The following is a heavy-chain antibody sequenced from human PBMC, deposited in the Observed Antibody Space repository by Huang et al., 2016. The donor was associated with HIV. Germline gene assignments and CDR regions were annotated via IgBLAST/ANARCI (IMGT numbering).Heavy chain of an antibody. CDR3: ARGDYYGSGSYYNGYYFDY. CDR1: GGSVSSVIYY. CDR2: IYYSGRI. D-gene: IGHD3-10*01. J-gene: IGHJ4*02. V-gene: IGHV4-61*01. Sequence: QVQLRESGPGLVKPSETLSLTCTVSGGSVSSVIYYWSWIRQPPGKGLEWIGYIYYSGRIDYHPSLKSRVTISIDTSKNQFSLKLSSVTAADTAVYYCARGDYYGSGSYYNGYYFDYWGQGTLVTVSS.